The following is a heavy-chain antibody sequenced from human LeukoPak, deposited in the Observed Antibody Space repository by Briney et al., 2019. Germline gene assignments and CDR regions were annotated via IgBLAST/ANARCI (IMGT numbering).Heavy chain of an antibody. CDR2: ISASGSTK. V-gene: IGHV3-48*03. Sequence: GGSLRLSCTTSGFTFSSFEMNWVRQAPGKGLEWVSYISASGSTKYYADSVKGRFTISRDNTKNSLYLQMNSLRAEDTAVYYCARVESGSYSGFDYWGQGTLVTVSS. CDR3: ARVESGSYSGFDY. J-gene: IGHJ4*02. D-gene: IGHD1-26*01. CDR1: GFTFSSFE.